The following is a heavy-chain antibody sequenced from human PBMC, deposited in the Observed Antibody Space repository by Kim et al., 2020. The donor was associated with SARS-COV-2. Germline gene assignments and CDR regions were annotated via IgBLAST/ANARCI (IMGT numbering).Heavy chain of an antibody. Sequence: SVKVSCKASGGTFSSYAISWVRQAPGQGLEWMGGIIPIFGTANYAQKFQGRVTITADESTSTAYMELSSLRSEDTAMYYCATEFAAAPMYYYGMDVWGQGTTVTVSS. CDR2: IIPIFGTA. V-gene: IGHV1-69*13. J-gene: IGHJ6*02. CDR3: ATEFAAAPMYYYGMDV. D-gene: IGHD6-13*01. CDR1: GGTFSSYA.